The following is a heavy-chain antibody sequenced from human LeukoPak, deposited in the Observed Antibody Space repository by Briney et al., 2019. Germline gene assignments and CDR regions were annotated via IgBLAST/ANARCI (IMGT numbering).Heavy chain of an antibody. CDR1: GGSISGYY. V-gene: IGHV4-59*01. Sequence: PSGTLSLTCTASGGSISGYYWSWIRQPPGKGLEGMGDIYYSGSSDYNPTLTIRVHISVAPSKTHFSLNLPCVTAAATAVYYYARGHPSTYGQNSDYWGQGTLVTVSS. CDR2: IYYSGSS. J-gene: IGHJ4*02. CDR3: ARGHPSTYGQNSDY. D-gene: IGHD3-10*01.